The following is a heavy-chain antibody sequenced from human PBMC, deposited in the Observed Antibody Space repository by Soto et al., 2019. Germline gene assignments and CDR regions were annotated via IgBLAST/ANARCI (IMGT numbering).Heavy chain of an antibody. V-gene: IGHV3-74*01. CDR2: IATDGSNT. CDR1: GFTFSNYW. Sequence: GGSLRLSCAASGFTFSNYWMYWVRKVPGKGLVWVSRIATDGSNTAYADSVEGRFSISRDNAKNTLYLQMNSLRAEDTALYYCAKDKWELSYYFDYWGQGTLVTVSS. D-gene: IGHD1-26*01. J-gene: IGHJ4*02. CDR3: AKDKWELSYYFDY.